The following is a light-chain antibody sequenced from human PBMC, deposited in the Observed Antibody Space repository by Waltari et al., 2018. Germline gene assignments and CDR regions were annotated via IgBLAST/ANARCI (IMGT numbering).Light chain of an antibody. Sequence: QSVLTQPASVSGSPGQSITISCTGTRGEVGAYDYVSWYQQQPGKAPKLMIYEVKNRPSGVSNRFSGSKSGDTASLTISGLQAEDEADYYCSSYAVTATLLFGGGTTLTVL. V-gene: IGLV2-14*01. J-gene: IGLJ2*01. CDR2: EVK. CDR3: SSYAVTATLL. CDR1: RGEVGAYDY.